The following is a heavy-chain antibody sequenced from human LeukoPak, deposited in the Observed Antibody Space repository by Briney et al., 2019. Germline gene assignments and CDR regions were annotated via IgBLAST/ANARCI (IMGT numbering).Heavy chain of an antibody. D-gene: IGHD5-18*01. J-gene: IGHJ4*02. Sequence: SETLSLTCDVSGVSIQSYWWSWVRKPAGKGLEWIGRIYTTGRTNYSPSFQSRVTMSIDVSSNQFSLTLRSVTAADTAVYYCARSGYTISAYHSDFWGQGAPVTVSP. CDR3: ARSGYTISAYHSDF. V-gene: IGHV4-4*07. CDR1: GVSIQSYW. CDR2: IYTTGRT.